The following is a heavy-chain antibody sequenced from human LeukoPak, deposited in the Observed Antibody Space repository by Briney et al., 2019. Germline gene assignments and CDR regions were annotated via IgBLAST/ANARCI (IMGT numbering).Heavy chain of an antibody. CDR3: ARDPRANPYCGGDCYSSNWFDP. Sequence: ASVKVSCKASGYTFTSYGISWVRQAPGQGLKWMGWISAYNGNTNYAQKLQGRVTMTTDTSTSTAYMELRSLRSDDTAVYYCARDPRANPYCGGDCYSSNWFDPWGQGTLVTVSS. J-gene: IGHJ5*02. V-gene: IGHV1-18*01. D-gene: IGHD2-21*02. CDR1: GYTFTSYG. CDR2: ISAYNGNT.